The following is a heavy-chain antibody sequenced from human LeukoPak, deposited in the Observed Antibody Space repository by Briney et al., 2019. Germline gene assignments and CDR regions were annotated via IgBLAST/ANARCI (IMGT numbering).Heavy chain of an antibody. J-gene: IGHJ3*02. CDR3: AKPLFYDSSGYYPWDAFDI. Sequence: GGSLRLSCAASGFTFDDYAMHWVRQAPGKGLEWVSGISWNSGSVGYADSVKGRFTISRDNAKNSLYLQMNSLRAEDTAVYYCAKPLFYDSSGYYPWDAFDIWGQGTMVTVSS. V-gene: IGHV3-9*01. CDR1: GFTFDDYA. CDR2: ISWNSGSV. D-gene: IGHD3-22*01.